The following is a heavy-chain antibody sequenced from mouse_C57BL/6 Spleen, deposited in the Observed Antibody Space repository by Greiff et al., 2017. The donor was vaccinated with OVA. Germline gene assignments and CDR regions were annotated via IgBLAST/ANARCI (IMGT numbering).Heavy chain of an antibody. CDR1: GYTFTDYY. D-gene: IGHD3-3*01. V-gene: IGHV1-26*01. Sequence: VQLKQSGPELVKPGASVKISCKASGYTFTDYYMNWVKQSHGKSLEWIGDINPNNGGTSYNQKFKGKATLTVDKSSSTAYMELRSLTSEDSAVYYCAREGTRNAMDYWGQGTSVTVSS. CDR3: AREGTRNAMDY. CDR2: INPNNGGT. J-gene: IGHJ4*01.